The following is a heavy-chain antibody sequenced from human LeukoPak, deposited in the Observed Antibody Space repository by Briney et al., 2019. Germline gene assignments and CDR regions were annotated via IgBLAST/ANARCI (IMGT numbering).Heavy chain of an antibody. CDR1: GGSISGHY. J-gene: IGHJ5*02. CDR3: ETYTNCSLTSCFPTWFGH. CDR2: IYYSGRT. V-gene: IGHV4-59*11. D-gene: IGHD2-2*01. Sequence: SETLSLTCAVSGGSISGHYWSWIRQPPGRGLEWIGYIYYSGRTKYNPSLKSRVIISVDTSKNQFSLKLSSMTAADTAVYYCETYTNCSLTSCFPTWFGHWVPGTLVTVSS.